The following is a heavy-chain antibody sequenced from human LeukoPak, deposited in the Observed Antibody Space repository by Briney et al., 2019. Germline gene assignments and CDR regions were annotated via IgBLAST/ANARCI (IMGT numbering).Heavy chain of an antibody. J-gene: IGHJ4*02. Sequence: GGSLRLSCAASGFTFSTYSLNWVRQAPGKGLEWVPYISGSSNTIYYADSVKGRFTISRDNAKNSLYLQMNSLRAEDTAVYYCARNEDYSDSTGYYSTFYLDSWGQGTLVTVSS. CDR3: ARNEDYSDSTGYYSTFYLDS. CDR1: GFTFSTYS. CDR2: ISGSSNTI. V-gene: IGHV3-48*01. D-gene: IGHD3-22*01.